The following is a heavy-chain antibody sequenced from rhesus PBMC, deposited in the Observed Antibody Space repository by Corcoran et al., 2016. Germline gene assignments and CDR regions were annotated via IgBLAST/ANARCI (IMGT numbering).Heavy chain of an antibody. V-gene: IGHV4-93*02. Sequence: QVQLQESGPAVVKPSETLSLTCAVSGGSISSSNWWSWIRQSPGKGLKWIGGIYGSGGSTEYNPSLNSRVTISIDTSKNQFSLKLSSVTAADTAVYYCARGIAAAMGRDYWGQGVLVTVSS. D-gene: IGHD6-25*01. CDR2: IYGSGGST. J-gene: IGHJ4*01. CDR3: ARGIAAAMGRDY. CDR1: GGSISSSNW.